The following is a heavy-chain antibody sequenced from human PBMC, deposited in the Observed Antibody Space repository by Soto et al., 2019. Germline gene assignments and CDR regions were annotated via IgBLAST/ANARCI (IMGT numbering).Heavy chain of an antibody. CDR3: ARLAVAGDMGDY. J-gene: IGHJ4*02. CDR2: INAGNGNT. D-gene: IGHD6-19*01. V-gene: IGHV1-3*01. CDR1: GYTFTSYA. Sequence: ASVKVSCKASGYTFTSYAMHWVRQAPGQRLEWMGWINAGNGNTKYSQKFQGRVTITRDTSASTAYMELSRLRSDDTAVYYCARLAVAGDMGDYWGQGTLVTVSS.